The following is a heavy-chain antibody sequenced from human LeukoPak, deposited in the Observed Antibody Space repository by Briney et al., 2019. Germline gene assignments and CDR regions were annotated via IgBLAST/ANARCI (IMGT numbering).Heavy chain of an antibody. CDR1: GFTYSSYA. CDR3: ASLYAPRPYYYGMDV. D-gene: IGHD3-16*01. CDR2: ISYDGSNK. Sequence: PGGSLRLSCAASGFTYSSYAMHWVRQAPGKGLERVAVISYDGSNKYYADSVKGRFTISRDNSKNTLYLQMNSLRAEDTAVYYCASLYAPRPYYYGMDVWGQGTTVTVSS. J-gene: IGHJ6*02. V-gene: IGHV3-30-3*01.